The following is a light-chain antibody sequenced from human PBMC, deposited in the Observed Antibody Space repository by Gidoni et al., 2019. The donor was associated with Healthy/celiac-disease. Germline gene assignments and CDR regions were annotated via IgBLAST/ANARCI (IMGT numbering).Light chain of an antibody. V-gene: IGKV3-20*01. J-gene: IGKJ1*01. Sequence: EMVLTQSPGTLSLSQGERATLSCRASQSVSSSYLAWYQQKPGQAPRLLIYGASRRATGIPDRFSGSGSGTDFTLTISRLEPEDFAVYYCQQYGSSPWTFGQGTKVEIK. CDR3: QQYGSSPWT. CDR1: QSVSSSY. CDR2: GAS.